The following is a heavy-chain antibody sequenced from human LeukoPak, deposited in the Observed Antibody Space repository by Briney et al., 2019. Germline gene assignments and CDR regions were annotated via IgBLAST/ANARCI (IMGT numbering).Heavy chain of an antibody. D-gene: IGHD1-1*01. V-gene: IGHV4-34*01. CDR2: INHSGST. CDR1: GGSFSGYY. J-gene: IGHJ4*02. Sequence: SETLSLTCAVYGGSFSGYYSSWIRQPPGKGLEWIGEINHSGSTDYNPSLKSRVTISVDTSKNQFSLKLSSVTAADTAVYYCASPFHNLDYWGQGTLVTVSS. CDR3: ASPFHNLDY.